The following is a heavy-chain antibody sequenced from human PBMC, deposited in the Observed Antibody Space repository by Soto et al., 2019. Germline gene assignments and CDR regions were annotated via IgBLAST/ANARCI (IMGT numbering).Heavy chain of an antibody. CDR1: GGAISWYY. J-gene: IGHJ5*02. V-gene: IGHV4-4*07. Sequence: PSETLSLTCTVTGGAISWYYWTWIRQSDGEGLEWIGLIYSSGSTNYNPSLKSRVTISLDTSMNDFSLRLSSVTAADTAVYYCARGQRFSDWFDPWGQGTLVTVSS. CDR3: ARGQRFSDWFDP. CDR2: IYSSGST. D-gene: IGHD3-3*01.